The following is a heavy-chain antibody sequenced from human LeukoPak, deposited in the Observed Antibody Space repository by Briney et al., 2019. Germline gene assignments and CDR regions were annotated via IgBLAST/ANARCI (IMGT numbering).Heavy chain of an antibody. D-gene: IGHD6-19*01. J-gene: IGHJ4*02. CDR2: VTATGDTT. CDR3: ARDSALAQAVMFDY. CDR1: GFTFSTYA. V-gene: IGHV3-23*01. Sequence: GESLRLSCAASGFTFSTYAMSWVRQAPGKGLEWVSGVTATGDTTYYADSVKGRFTISRDNSKSTLFLQMNSLRAEDTAVYYCARDSALAQAVMFDYWGQGTLVTVSS.